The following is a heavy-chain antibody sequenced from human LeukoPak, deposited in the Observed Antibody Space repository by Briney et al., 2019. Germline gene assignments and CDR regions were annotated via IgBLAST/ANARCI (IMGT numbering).Heavy chain of an antibody. D-gene: IGHD5-18*01. Sequence: SQTLSLTCAISGDSVSSNSAAWNCIRQSPSRGLEWLGRTYYRSKWHNDYAESVKSRITINPDTSKNQFSLQLNSVTPEDTAVYFCARDLAGYGGYSYGMVDYWGQGTLVTVSS. CDR1: GDSVSSNSAA. CDR3: ARDLAGYGGYSYGMVDY. CDR2: TYYRSKWHN. J-gene: IGHJ4*02. V-gene: IGHV6-1*01.